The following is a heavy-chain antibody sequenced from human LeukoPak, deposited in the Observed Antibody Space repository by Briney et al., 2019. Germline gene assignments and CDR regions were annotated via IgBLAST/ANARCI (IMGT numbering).Heavy chain of an antibody. D-gene: IGHD6-13*01. CDR3: ARDLGAAAGTAMDY. J-gene: IGHJ4*02. V-gene: IGHV3-48*01. CDR2: ISSSSSTI. Sequence: GGSLRLSCAASGFTFDDYAMHWVRQAPGKGLEWVSYISSSSSTIYYADSVKGRFTISRDNAKNSLYLQMNSLRAEDTAVYYCARDLGAAAGTAMDYWGQGTLVTVSS. CDR1: GFTFDDYA.